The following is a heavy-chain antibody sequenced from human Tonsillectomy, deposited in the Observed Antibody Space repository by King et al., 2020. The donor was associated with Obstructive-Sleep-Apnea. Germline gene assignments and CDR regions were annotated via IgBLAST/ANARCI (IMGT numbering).Heavy chain of an antibody. D-gene: IGHD3-10*01. Sequence: QLQESGPGLVKPSETLSLTCTVSGGSISSYYWSWIRQPPGKGLEWIGYIYYSGSTNYNPSLKSRVTISVDTSKNQFSLKLGSMTAADTAVYYCARRITMVRGVTYYYYYGMDVWGQGTTVTVSS. CDR2: IYYSGST. V-gene: IGHV4-59*08. CDR3: ARRITMVRGVTYYYYYGMDV. J-gene: IGHJ6*02. CDR1: GGSISSYY.